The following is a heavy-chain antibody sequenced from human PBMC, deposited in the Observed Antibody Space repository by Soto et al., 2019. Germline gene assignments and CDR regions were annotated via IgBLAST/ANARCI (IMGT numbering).Heavy chain of an antibody. J-gene: IGHJ3*01. CDR3: ARYPRGADNPTTHDAFDF. V-gene: IGHV4-31*03. D-gene: IGHD1-7*01. CDR2: IYYSGST. Sequence: SETLSLTCTVSGASISSGGFYWSWIRQHPGKGLEWIGYIYYSGSTYYNPSLKSRVTISVDTSKNQFSLKLSSVTAADTAVYYCARYPRGADNPTTHDAFDFWGQVTMVTVSS. CDR1: GASISSGGFY.